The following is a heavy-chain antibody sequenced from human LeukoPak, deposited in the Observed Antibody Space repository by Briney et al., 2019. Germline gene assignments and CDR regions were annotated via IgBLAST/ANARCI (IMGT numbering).Heavy chain of an antibody. CDR2: IYYIGST. Sequence: PSETLSLTCTVSGGSISSSSDYWGWIRQPPGKGLERIGSIYYIGSTYYKPSLKSRVTLSVDTSKNQFSLKLSSVTSADTAVYYCARRATGAETLDYWGQGTLVTVSS. CDR1: GGSISSSSDY. J-gene: IGHJ4*02. V-gene: IGHV4-39*01. CDR3: ARRATGAETLDY. D-gene: IGHD1-1*01.